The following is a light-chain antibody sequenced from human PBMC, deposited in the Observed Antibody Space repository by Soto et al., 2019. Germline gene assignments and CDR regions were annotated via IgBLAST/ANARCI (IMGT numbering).Light chain of an antibody. CDR2: DAS. J-gene: IGKJ5*01. CDR3: QQHSNWPPIT. CDR1: QSVSSY. V-gene: IGKV3-11*01. Sequence: EIVLTQSPATLSLSPGERATLSCRASQSVSSYLAWYQQKPGQAPSLLIYDASNRATGIPARFSGSGSGTDFTLTISRLEPEDFAVYYCQQHSNWPPITFGQGTRLEIK.